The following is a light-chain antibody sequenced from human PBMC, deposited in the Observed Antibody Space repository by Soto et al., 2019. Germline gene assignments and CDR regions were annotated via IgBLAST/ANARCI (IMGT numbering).Light chain of an antibody. J-gene: IGKJ5*01. CDR1: QSVSSY. V-gene: IGKV3D-20*01. CDR2: DAS. Sequence: EIVLTQSPATLSLSPGERATLSCRASQSVSSYLAWYQQKPGLAPSLLIYDASSRATGIPDRFSGSGSGTDFTLTISRLEPEDFAVYYCQQYGSFPITFGQGTRLEIK. CDR3: QQYGSFPIT.